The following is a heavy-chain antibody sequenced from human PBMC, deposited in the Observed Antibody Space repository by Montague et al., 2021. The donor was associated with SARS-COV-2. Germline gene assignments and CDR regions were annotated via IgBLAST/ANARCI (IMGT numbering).Heavy chain of an antibody. CDR2: NNFKGIT. Sequence: SETLSLTCGVSGGSFITYAWTWMRQPPGKGLERIGENNFKGITNYTPSLKSRVTISGDTSKRQFSLILKNVTAADTAVYYCALASGSGYCPLWGQGSLVIVSS. D-gene: IGHD5-12*01. CDR1: GGSFITYA. CDR3: ALASGSGYCPL. V-gene: IGHV4-34*01. J-gene: IGHJ4*02.